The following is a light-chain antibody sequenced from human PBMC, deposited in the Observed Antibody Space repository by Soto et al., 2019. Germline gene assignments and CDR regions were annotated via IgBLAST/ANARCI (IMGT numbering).Light chain of an antibody. J-gene: IGKJ5*01. CDR2: DAS. V-gene: IGKV3-11*01. Sequence: EIVLTQSPATLSLSPGERATLSCRASQSVSSYLAWYQQKPGQAPRLLIYDASNRATGIPARFSGSGSGTDFTITISSLEPEDFAVYYCHQRSNWPQITFGQGTRLEIK. CDR1: QSVSSY. CDR3: HQRSNWPQIT.